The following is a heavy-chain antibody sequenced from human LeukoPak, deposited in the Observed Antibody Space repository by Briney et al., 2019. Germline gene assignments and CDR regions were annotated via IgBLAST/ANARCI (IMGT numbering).Heavy chain of an antibody. J-gene: IGHJ6*02. V-gene: IGHV3-49*04. CDR2: IRSRAYGATT. CDR3: ARGPILLWIHNGMDV. D-gene: IGHD3-10*01. Sequence: GGSLRLTCRGYRFIFGDHAMSWVRRPPGKGLEGVGFIRSRAYGATTEYAASVEGRFIISRDDSKVIAYLEINSLENDYTALYYCARGPILLWIHNGMDVWGQGTTVIVSS. CDR1: RFIFGDHA.